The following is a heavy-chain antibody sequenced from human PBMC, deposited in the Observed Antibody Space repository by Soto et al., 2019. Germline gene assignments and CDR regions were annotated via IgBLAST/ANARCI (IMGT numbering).Heavy chain of an antibody. J-gene: IGHJ4*02. V-gene: IGHV3-15*01. D-gene: IGHD2-15*01. CDR3: TAGYCSGGSCYSVVY. CDR1: GFTFSNVW. CDR2: IKRRADGGTT. Sequence: EVQLVESGGGLVKPGGSLSLSCAASGFTFSNVWMSWVRQAPGKGLEWVGRIKRRADGGTTDYATPVRGRFTVSRDDSKNTVYLQMNSRKPEDTAVYYWTAGYCSGGSCYSVVYWGQGTLVTVSS.